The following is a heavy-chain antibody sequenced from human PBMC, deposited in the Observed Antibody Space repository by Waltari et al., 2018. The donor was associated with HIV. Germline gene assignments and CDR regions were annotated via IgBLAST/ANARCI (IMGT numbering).Heavy chain of an antibody. CDR3: AREPSLTTAYDY. J-gene: IGHJ4*02. CDR1: GYTFTGYY. D-gene: IGHD4-17*01. CDR2: INPDSCGT. Sequence: QVQLVQSGAEVKKPGASVKVSCKASGYTFTGYYMHWVQQAPGQGLEWMGWINPDSCGTNYAKKFQGRVTMTRDTSISTAYMELTRLRSDDTAVYYCAREPSLTTAYDYWGQGTLVTVSS. V-gene: IGHV1-2*02.